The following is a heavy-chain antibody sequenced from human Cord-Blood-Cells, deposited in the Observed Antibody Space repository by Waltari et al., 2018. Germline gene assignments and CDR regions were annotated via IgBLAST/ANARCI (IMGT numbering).Heavy chain of an antibody. CDR1: GGSISSSSYY. CDR3: ARLGERGYSYGRDY. J-gene: IGHJ4*02. D-gene: IGHD5-18*01. Sequence: QLQLQESGPGLVKPAETLSLTGPVSGGSISSSSYYWAWFRQPPGKGLEWIGSIYYSGSTYYNPSLKSRVTISVDTSKNQFSLKLSSVTAADTAVYYCARLGERGYSYGRDYWGQGTLVTVSS. V-gene: IGHV4-39*01. CDR2: IYYSGST.